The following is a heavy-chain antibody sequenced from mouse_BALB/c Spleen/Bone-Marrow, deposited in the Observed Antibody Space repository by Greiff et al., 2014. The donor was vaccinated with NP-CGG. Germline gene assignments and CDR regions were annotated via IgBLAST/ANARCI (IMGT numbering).Heavy chain of an antibody. Sequence: EVKLVESGGGLVQPGGSRKLSCAASGFTFSDYGMAWVRQAPGKGPEWVAFISNLAYSIYYADTVTGRFTLSRENAKNTLYLEMSSLRSEDTAMYYCARFITTVVVDAMDYWGQGTSVTVSS. CDR1: GFTFSDYG. CDR2: ISNLAYSI. CDR3: ARFITTVVVDAMDY. J-gene: IGHJ4*01. V-gene: IGHV5-15*02. D-gene: IGHD1-1*01.